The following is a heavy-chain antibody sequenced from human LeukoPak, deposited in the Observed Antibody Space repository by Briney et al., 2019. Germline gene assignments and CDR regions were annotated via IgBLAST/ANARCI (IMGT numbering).Heavy chain of an antibody. CDR2: TRNKVNSYTT. D-gene: IGHD6-19*01. CDR3: ATRQNIAVSGPGAFDI. V-gene: IGHV3-72*01. Sequence: PGGSLRLSCAASGFTFSDYYMDWVRQAPGKGLEWVGRTRNKVNSYTTEYAASVKGRFTISRDDSKNSLYLQMNSLKTEDTAVYYCATRQNIAVSGPGAFDIWGQGTMVTVSS. CDR1: GFTFSDYY. J-gene: IGHJ3*02.